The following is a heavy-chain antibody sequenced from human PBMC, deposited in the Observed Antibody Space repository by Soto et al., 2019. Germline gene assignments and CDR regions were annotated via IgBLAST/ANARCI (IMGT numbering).Heavy chain of an antibody. CDR2: IYWDDDK. CDR3: XXXXXXXXXXXXXXXSGMDV. J-gene: IGHJ6*02. CDR1: GFSLSTSGVG. V-gene: IGHV2-5*02. Sequence: QITLKESGPTLVKPTQTLTLTCTFSGFSLSTSGVGVAWIRQPPXKALEWLALIYWDDDKRYRPSLETRLTITXXXXXXXXXXXXXXXXXXXXXXXXXXXXXXXXXXXXXXXXSGMDVWGQGTTVIVSS.